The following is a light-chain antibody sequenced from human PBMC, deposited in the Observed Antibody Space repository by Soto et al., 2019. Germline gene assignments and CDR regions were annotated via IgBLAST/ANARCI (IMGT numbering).Light chain of an antibody. CDR1: QSISSW. Sequence: DIQMTQSPSTLSVSVGDRVTSTCGASQSISSWLAWYQQKPGKAPKLLIYKASTLESGVPSNFSGSGSGTEFTLTISSLQPEDFATYYCQQYNSYPWTFGQGTKVDNK. J-gene: IGKJ1*01. V-gene: IGKV1-5*03. CDR3: QQYNSYPWT. CDR2: KAS.